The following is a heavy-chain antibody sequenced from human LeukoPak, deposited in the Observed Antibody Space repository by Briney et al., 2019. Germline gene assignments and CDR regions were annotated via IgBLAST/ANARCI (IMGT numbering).Heavy chain of an antibody. CDR2: INPSGGST. CDR1: GYTFTSYY. J-gene: IGHJ6*03. CDR3: ARGPTTGGRDYYYCYMDV. Sequence: ASVKVSCKASGYTFTSYYMHWVRQAPGQGLEWMGIINPSGGSTSYAQKFQGRVTMTRDMSTSTVYMELSSLRSEDTAVYYCARGPTTGGRDYYYCYMDVWGKGTTVTVSS. D-gene: IGHD4-17*01. V-gene: IGHV1-46*01.